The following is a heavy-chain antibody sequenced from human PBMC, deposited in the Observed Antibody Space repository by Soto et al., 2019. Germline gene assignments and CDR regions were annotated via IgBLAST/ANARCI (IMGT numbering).Heavy chain of an antibody. V-gene: IGHV3-21*01. D-gene: IGHD3-9*01. CDR1: GFTFSSYS. CDR2: ISSSSSYI. Sequence: EVQLVESGGGLVKPGGSLRLSCAASGFTFSSYSMNWVRQAPGKGLEWVSSISSSSSYIYYADSVKGRFTISRDNAKNSXXLQMNSLRAEDTAVYYCAREAVLRYFDWSPNWFDPWGQGTLVTVSS. CDR3: AREAVLRYFDWSPNWFDP. J-gene: IGHJ5*02.